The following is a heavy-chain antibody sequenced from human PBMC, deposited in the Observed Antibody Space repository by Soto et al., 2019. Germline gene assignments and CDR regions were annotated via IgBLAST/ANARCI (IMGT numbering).Heavy chain of an antibody. V-gene: IGHV4-31*02. CDR1: GASTVGHYH. CDR3: ALALGPTTGLDY. J-gene: IGHJ4*02. CDR2: IFNSGTT. Sequence: QVQLQESGPGLVKPSQTLSLTCSVSGASTVGHYHWTWIRQPPGKGLEWMGYIFNSGTTFYNPSLTSRLSISMDTSGNHFSLELRSVTAAVTAVYYCALALGPTTGLDYWGQGTLVTVSS. D-gene: IGHD1-26*01.